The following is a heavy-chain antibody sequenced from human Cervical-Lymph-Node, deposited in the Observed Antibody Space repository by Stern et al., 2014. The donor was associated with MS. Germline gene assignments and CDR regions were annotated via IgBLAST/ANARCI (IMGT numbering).Heavy chain of an antibody. Sequence: EVQLVESGGGLVQPGRSLRLSCAASGFTFDDYALHWVRQAPGKGLAWVSGISWNSGSIGYSDSVKGRFTISRDNAKNSLYLQMNSLRAEDTALYYCAKDMGYSYGYNYGMDVWGQGTTVTVSS. D-gene: IGHD5-18*01. CDR3: AKDMGYSYGYNYGMDV. J-gene: IGHJ6*02. CDR2: ISWNSGSI. V-gene: IGHV3-9*01. CDR1: GFTFDDYA.